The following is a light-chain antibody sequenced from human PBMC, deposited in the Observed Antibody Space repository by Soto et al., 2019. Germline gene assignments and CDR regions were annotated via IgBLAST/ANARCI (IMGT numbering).Light chain of an antibody. CDR2: AAS. CDR1: QAIRND. J-gene: IGKJ5*01. Sequence: VQVTQSPSSLSASVGDRVTMTCRASQAIRNDLGWYQQKPGKAPKLLIYAASTLQSGVPSRFSGSGFGTDFTLTISSLQPEDFATYYCLQDFNYFSFGQGTRLEIK. CDR3: LQDFNYFS. V-gene: IGKV1-6*01.